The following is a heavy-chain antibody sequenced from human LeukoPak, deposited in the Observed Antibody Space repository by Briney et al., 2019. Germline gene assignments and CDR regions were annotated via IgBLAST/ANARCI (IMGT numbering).Heavy chain of an antibody. J-gene: IGHJ3*02. Sequence: ASVKVSCKASGYTLTSYGISWVRQAPGQGLEWMGWISAYNGNTNYAQKLQGRVTMTTDTSTSTAYMELRSLRSDDTAVYYCARDDLTDIVATTDAFDIWGQGTMVTVSS. CDR1: GYTLTSYG. D-gene: IGHD5-12*01. V-gene: IGHV1-18*01. CDR3: ARDDLTDIVATTDAFDI. CDR2: ISAYNGNT.